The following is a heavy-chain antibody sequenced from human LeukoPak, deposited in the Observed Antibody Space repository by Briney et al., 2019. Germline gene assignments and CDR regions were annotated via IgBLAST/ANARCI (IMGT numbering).Heavy chain of an antibody. CDR1: GFTFSSYA. J-gene: IGHJ4*02. Sequence: PGGSLRLSCAASGFTFSSYAMSWVRQAPGKGLEWVSIISGSGGSTYYADSVKGRFTISRDNAKNSLYLQMNSLRAEDTAVYYCARESATADTHFDYWGQGTLVTVSS. CDR3: ARESATADTHFDY. D-gene: IGHD6-13*01. CDR2: ISGSGGST. V-gene: IGHV3-23*01.